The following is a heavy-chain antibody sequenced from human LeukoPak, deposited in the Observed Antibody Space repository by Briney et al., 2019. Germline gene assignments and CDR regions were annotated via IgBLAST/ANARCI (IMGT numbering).Heavy chain of an antibody. Sequence: GGSLRLSCAASGFNLRTFWIHWIRQDAGGRLVWVSRISPDWSVTTYTASVKGRFAISRDNAKNTLYLEMNSLRADDAAIYYCVSDSGLRSGGDSWGQGTPVTVSS. V-gene: IGHV3-74*01. CDR1: GFNLRTFW. CDR2: ISPDWSVT. J-gene: IGHJ4*02. CDR3: VSDSGLRSGGDS. D-gene: IGHD1-26*01.